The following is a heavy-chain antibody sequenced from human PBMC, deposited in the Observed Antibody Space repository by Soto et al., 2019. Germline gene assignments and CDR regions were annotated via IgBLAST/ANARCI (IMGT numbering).Heavy chain of an antibody. CDR1: GGSIVGSNW. CDR3: ARDPAAAVLAGSYGMGV. Sequence: QSLRCAVSGGSIVGSNWRIGVLQRPGQGLEWIWEIYHSGSTNYNPSLKSRVTISVDKSKNQFSLKLSSVTAEDTAVYSCARDPAAAVLAGSYGMGVWGQGTKGTVHS. CDR2: IYHSGST. D-gene: IGHD6-13*01. V-gene: IGHV4-4*01. J-gene: IGHJ6*01.